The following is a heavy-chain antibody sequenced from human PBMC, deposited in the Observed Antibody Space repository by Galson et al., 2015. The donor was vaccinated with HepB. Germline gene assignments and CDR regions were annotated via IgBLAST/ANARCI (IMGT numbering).Heavy chain of an antibody. J-gene: IGHJ5*02. CDR1: GYTFTSYG. Sequence: SVKVSCKASGYTFTSYGISWVRPAPGQGLEWMGWISAYNGNTNYAQKLQGRVTMTTDTSTSTAYMELRSLRSDDTAVYYCARGGLWFGELFSFDPWGQGTLVTVSS. CDR2: ISAYNGNT. V-gene: IGHV1-18*04. CDR3: ARGGLWFGELFSFDP. D-gene: IGHD3-10*01.